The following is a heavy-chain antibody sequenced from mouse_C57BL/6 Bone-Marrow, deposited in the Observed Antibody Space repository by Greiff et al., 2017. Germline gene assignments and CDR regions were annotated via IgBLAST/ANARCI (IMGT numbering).Heavy chain of an antibody. CDR2: ISSGSSTI. Sequence: EVMLVESGGGLVTPGGSLKLSCAASGFTFSDYGMHWVRRAPEKGLEWVAYISSGSSTIYYAATVKGRFTISRDNAKNTRFMQMTSLRAEDTAMDYCAIIYYGNFYAMDYWGQGTSVTVSS. CDR3: AIIYYGNFYAMDY. CDR1: GFTFSDYG. D-gene: IGHD2-1*01. V-gene: IGHV5-17*01. J-gene: IGHJ4*01.